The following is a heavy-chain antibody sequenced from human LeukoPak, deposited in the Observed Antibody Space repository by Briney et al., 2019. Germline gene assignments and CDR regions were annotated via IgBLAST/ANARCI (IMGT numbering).Heavy chain of an antibody. J-gene: IGHJ1*01. CDR2: VQHIGGET. CDR1: GFTFSTYS. Sequence: GGSLRLSGAAPGFTFSTYSMHWVRQAPGKGLEWVANVQHIGGETYYVDSVKGRFTISRDNAKNSVYLQMNSLGADDTAVYYCATYSILNAREFRYWGQGTLVTVTS. D-gene: IGHD4-11*01. V-gene: IGHV3-7*01. CDR3: ATYSILNAREFRY.